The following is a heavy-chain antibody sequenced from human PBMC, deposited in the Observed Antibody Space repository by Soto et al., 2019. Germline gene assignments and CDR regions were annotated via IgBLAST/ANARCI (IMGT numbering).Heavy chain of an antibody. D-gene: IGHD6-13*01. V-gene: IGHV3-11*01. CDR3: ARLVSPYDYYMDV. J-gene: IGHJ6*03. CDR2: ISSSGSTI. CDR1: GFTFSDYY. Sequence: GGSLRLSCAASGFTFSDYYMSWIRQAPGKGLEWVSYISSSGSTIYYADSVKGRFTLSRDNAKNSLYLQMNSLRAEDTAVYYCARLVSPYDYYMDVWGKGTTVTVSS.